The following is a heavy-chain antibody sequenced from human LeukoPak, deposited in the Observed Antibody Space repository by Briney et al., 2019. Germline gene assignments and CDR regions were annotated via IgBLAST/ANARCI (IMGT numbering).Heavy chain of an antibody. CDR2: ISAYNGNT. V-gene: IGHV1-18*01. CDR3: ARVMTYYDFWSGYYRYYFDY. J-gene: IGHJ4*02. Sequence: ASVKVSCKASGYTFTSYVISWVRQAPGQGLEWMGWISAYNGNTNYAQKLQGRVTMTTGTSTSTAYMELRSLISHDTAVYYCARVMTYYDFWSGYYRYYFDYWGQGTLVTVSS. CDR1: GYTFTSYV. D-gene: IGHD3-3*01.